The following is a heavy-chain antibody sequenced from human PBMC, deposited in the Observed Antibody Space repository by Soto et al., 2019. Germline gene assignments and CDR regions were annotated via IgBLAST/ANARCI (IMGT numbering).Heavy chain of an antibody. CDR1: GGSISSGDYY. D-gene: IGHD4-17*01. V-gene: IGHV4-61*08. CDR2: IYYSGST. J-gene: IGHJ4*02. Sequence: PSETLSLTCTVSGGSISSGDYYWSWIRQPPGKGLEWIGYIYYSGSTNYNPSLKSRVTISVDTSKNQFSLKLSSVTAADTAVYYCASMAPNDYGDYAPWFVYWGQGTLVTVSS. CDR3: ASMAPNDYGDYAPWFVY.